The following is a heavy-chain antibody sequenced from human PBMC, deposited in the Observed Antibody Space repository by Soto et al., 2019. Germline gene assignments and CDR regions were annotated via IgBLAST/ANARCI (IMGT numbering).Heavy chain of an antibody. Sequence: EVQLVESGGGLVQPGGSLGLSCEASGLAFSSYWMQWVRQPPGKGPVWVSRISSDGRNTTYADPVKGRFTISRDNAKNTLHLQMTSLTDDDTAVYYCIKASTVTGVGGYRWGQGTLVTVSS. D-gene: IGHD6-19*01. CDR3: IKASTVTGVGGYR. V-gene: IGHV3-74*03. CDR1: GLAFSSYW. CDR2: ISSDGRNT. J-gene: IGHJ5*02.